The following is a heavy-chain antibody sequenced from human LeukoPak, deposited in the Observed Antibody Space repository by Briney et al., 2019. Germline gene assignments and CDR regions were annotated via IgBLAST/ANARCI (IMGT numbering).Heavy chain of an antibody. Sequence: ASVKVSCKVSGYTLTELSMHWVRQAPGKGLEWMGSFDPEDGETIYAQKFQGRVTMTEGTSPDTAYMELSSLRSEDTAVYYCAADLGSGSYYLDYWGQGTLVTVSS. CDR1: GYTLTELS. CDR3: AADLGSGSYYLDY. D-gene: IGHD3-10*01. V-gene: IGHV1-24*01. CDR2: FDPEDGET. J-gene: IGHJ4*02.